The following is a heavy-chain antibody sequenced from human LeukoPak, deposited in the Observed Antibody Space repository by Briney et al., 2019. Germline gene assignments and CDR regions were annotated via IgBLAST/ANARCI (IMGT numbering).Heavy chain of an antibody. CDR1: GGSVSSGSHY. CDR2: IYYSGST. D-gene: IGHD6-13*01. CDR3: ARTSIAAAGTFDY. J-gene: IGHJ4*02. V-gene: IGHV4-61*01. Sequence: SETLSLTCTVSGGSVSSGSHYWSWIRQPPGKGLEWIGYIYYSGSTNYNPSLKSRVTISVDTSKNQFSLKLSSVTAADTAVYYCARTSIAAAGTFDYWGQGTLVTVSS.